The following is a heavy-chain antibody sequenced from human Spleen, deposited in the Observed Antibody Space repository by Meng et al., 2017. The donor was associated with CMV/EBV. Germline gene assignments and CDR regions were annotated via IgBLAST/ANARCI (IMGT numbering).Heavy chain of an antibody. CDR3: ARAIDYDILTGYFGFDP. CDR2: INHSGST. CDR1: GGSFIGYY. Sequence: QGPPQQWGAGLLKPSETLSLTCAVYGGSFIGYYWSWIRQPPGKGLEWIGEINHSGSTNYNPSLKSRVTISVDTSKNQFSLKLSSVTAADTAVYYCARAIDYDILTGYFGFDPWGQGTLVTVSS. D-gene: IGHD3-9*01. V-gene: IGHV4-34*01. J-gene: IGHJ5*02.